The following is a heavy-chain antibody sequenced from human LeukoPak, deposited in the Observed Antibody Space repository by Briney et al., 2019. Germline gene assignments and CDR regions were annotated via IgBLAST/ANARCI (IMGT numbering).Heavy chain of an antibody. J-gene: IGHJ4*02. CDR3: ARVEGYSYGYLSKHFDY. Sequence: PGGSLRLSCAASGFTFSSYEMNWVRQAPGKGLEWVSYISSSGSTIYYADSVKGRFTISRDNAKNSLYLQMNSLRAEDTAVYYCARVEGYSYGYLSKHFDYWGQGTLVTVSS. CDR1: GFTFSSYE. CDR2: ISSSGSTI. V-gene: IGHV3-48*03. D-gene: IGHD5-18*01.